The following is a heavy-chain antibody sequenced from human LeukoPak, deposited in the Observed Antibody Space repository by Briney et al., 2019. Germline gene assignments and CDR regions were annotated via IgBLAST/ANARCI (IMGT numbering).Heavy chain of an antibody. CDR3: ARDRITMVRGVLPPRYYYGMDV. D-gene: IGHD3-10*01. V-gene: IGHV1-69*04. Sequence: GASVKVSCKASGYTFTSYAISWVRQAPGQGLEWMGRIIPILGIANYAQKFQGRVTITADNSTSTAYMELSSLRSEDTAVYYCARDRITMVRGVLPPRYYYGMDVWGQGTTVTVSS. CDR2: IIPILGIA. CDR1: GYTFTSYA. J-gene: IGHJ6*02.